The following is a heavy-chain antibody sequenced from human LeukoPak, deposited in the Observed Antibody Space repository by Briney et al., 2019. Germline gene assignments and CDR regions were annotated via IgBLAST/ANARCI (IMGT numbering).Heavy chain of an antibody. Sequence: ASVKASCKASGYTFTSYAMNWVRQAPGQGLEWMGWINTNTGNPTYAQGFTGRFVFSLDTSVSTAYLQISSLKAEDTAVYYCARMEVTAILTRVYYFDYWGQGTLVTVSS. V-gene: IGHV7-4-1*02. J-gene: IGHJ4*02. D-gene: IGHD2-21*02. CDR2: INTNTGNP. CDR3: ARMEVTAILTRVYYFDY. CDR1: GYTFTSYA.